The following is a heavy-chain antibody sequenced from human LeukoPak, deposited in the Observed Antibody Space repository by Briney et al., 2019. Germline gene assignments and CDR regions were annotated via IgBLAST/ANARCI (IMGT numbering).Heavy chain of an antibody. V-gene: IGHV3-53*01. CDR2: IYDSGRT. CDR1: GFSVSNNS. Sequence: GGSLRLSCAASGFSVSNNSLTWVRQAPGKGLEWVSVIYDSGRTFYADSVKGRFTISRDNSKNTLYLQMNSLRAEDTAVYYCARDRELTSYDSAAFDIWGHGTMVTVSS. D-gene: IGHD3-22*01. CDR3: ARDRELTSYDSAAFDI. J-gene: IGHJ3*02.